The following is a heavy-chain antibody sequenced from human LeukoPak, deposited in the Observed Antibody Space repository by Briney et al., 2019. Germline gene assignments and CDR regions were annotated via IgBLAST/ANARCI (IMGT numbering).Heavy chain of an antibody. Sequence: GGSLRLSCAASGFTFSSYGMHWVRQAPGKGLEWVAVISYDGSNKYYADSVKGRFTISRDNAKNTLYLQMNSLRPEDTAVYYCARERRTISRAFDIWGQGTMVTVSS. CDR3: ARERRTISRAFDI. CDR1: GFTFSSYG. V-gene: IGHV3-30*03. CDR2: ISYDGSNK. D-gene: IGHD3-3*01. J-gene: IGHJ3*02.